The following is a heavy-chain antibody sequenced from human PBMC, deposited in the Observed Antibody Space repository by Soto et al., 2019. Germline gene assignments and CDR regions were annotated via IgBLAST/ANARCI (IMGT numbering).Heavy chain of an antibody. J-gene: IGHJ4*02. CDR3: AKDRRAGGNYGFDADF. CDR2: SSATGAGR. D-gene: IGHD1-26*01. V-gene: IGHV3-23*01. CDR1: GFTFSSYG. Sequence: EVLLLESGGGLVQPGGSLTLSCAASGFTFSSYGMTWVRQAPGKGLEWVSFSSATGAGRYYADSVKGRFTISRDDSKNTLYLKMTSLRADDTAVYYCAKDRRAGGNYGFDADFWGQGALVIVSS.